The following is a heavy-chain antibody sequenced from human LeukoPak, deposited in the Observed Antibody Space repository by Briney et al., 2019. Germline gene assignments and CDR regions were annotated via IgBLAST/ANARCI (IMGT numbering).Heavy chain of an antibody. CDR3: AVGKYCSGGSCYPPNY. J-gene: IGHJ4*02. CDR2: FIPILGIA. D-gene: IGHD2-15*01. CDR1: GGTFSSYA. V-gene: IGHV1-69*04. Sequence: SVKVSCKASGGTFSSYAISWVRQAPGQGLEWMGRFIPILGIANYAQKFQGRVTITADKSTSTAYMELSSLRSEDTAVYYCAVGKYCSGGSCYPPNYWGQGTLVTVSS.